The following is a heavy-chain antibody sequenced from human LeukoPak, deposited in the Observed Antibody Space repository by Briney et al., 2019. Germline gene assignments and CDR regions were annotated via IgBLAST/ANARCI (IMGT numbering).Heavy chain of an antibody. J-gene: IGHJ4*02. Sequence: GGSLRLSCAASGFTFSAYYMSWIRQAPGKGLEWVSYITSSGDTIYYADSVKGRFTISRDNAKNSLYLQMNSQRTEDTAVYFCARDGSGEWPIGYWGQGTLVTVSS. D-gene: IGHD3-10*01. CDR2: ITSSGDTI. CDR1: GFTFSAYY. CDR3: ARDGSGEWPIGY. V-gene: IGHV3-11*04.